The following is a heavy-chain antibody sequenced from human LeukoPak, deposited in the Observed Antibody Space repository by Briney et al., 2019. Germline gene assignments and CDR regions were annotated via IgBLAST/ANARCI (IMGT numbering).Heavy chain of an antibody. CDR3: ARDLSQRGFDP. V-gene: IGHV3-30*03. Sequence: GRSLRLSCAASGFTFSSYGMHWVRQAPGKGLEWVAVISYDGSNKYYADSVKGRFTISRDNSKNTLYLQMNSLRAEDTAVYYCARDLSQRGFDPWGQGTLVTVSS. CDR2: ISYDGSNK. CDR1: GFTFSSYG. J-gene: IGHJ5*02.